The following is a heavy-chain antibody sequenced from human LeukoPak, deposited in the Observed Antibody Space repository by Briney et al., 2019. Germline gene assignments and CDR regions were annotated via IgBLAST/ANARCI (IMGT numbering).Heavy chain of an antibody. D-gene: IGHD3-3*01. CDR1: GGSLSDSA. Sequence: AVKVSCKASGGSLSDSAVCWVRQAPGHGLEWMGKIIVSLGITDYAQKFQDRVTITADKTTSTAYMELSSLRSDDTAVYYCARESVRFGVVKEGDLWGQGTLVSVSS. J-gene: IGHJ5*02. V-gene: IGHV1-69*04. CDR2: IIVSLGIT. CDR3: ARESVRFGVVKEGDL.